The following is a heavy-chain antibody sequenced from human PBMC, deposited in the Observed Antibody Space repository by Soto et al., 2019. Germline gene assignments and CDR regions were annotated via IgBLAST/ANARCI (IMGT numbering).Heavy chain of an antibody. CDR1: GGSISTYY. J-gene: IGHJ5*02. V-gene: IGHV4-59*01. CDR2: IHYSGTT. Sequence: QVQLQESGPGLVKPSETLSLTCTVSGGSISTYYWSWIRQPPGKGLEWIGYIHYSGTTNYNPSLKSRVTMSVDTSENQFSLKLSSVTAADTAVYFCARGKLVGPWGQGTLVTVSS. D-gene: IGHD3-16*02. CDR3: ARGKLVGP.